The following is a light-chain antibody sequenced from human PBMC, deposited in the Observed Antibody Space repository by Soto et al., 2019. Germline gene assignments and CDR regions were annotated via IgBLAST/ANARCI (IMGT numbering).Light chain of an antibody. Sequence: ETVMTQSPVTLSLSPGDGATLSCRASESVTINLAWYQQKPGQAPRLLIYGASTRAAGVPARFSGSGSGTEFTLTISSLQSEDFAVYYCHQYNNWPPWTFGQGTKVEIK. CDR3: HQYNNWPPWT. V-gene: IGKV3-15*01. CDR2: GAS. J-gene: IGKJ1*01. CDR1: ESVTIN.